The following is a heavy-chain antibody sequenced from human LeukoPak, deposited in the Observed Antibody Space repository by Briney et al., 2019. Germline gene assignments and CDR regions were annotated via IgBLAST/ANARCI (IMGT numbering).Heavy chain of an antibody. V-gene: IGHV3-23*01. J-gene: IGHJ4*02. CDR1: GFTFSSYA. D-gene: IGHD6-13*01. Sequence: GGSLRLSCAASGFTFSSYAMSWVRQAPGKGLEWVSVISGNAGSTHYGDPVKGRFTISRDNSRNTLFLQLNSLRFEDTAVYYCAKAHSSSWYYFGDWGQGSLVIVSS. CDR3: AKAHSSSWYYFGD. CDR2: ISGNAGST.